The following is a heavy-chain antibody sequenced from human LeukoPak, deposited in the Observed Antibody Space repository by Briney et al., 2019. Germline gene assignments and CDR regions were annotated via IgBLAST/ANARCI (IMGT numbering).Heavy chain of an antibody. V-gene: IGHV4-59*01. D-gene: IGHD5/OR15-5a*01. J-gene: IGHJ4*02. CDR3: ARGTSVHAWHMFY. CDR1: GDSISNYY. Sequence: PSETLSLTCTVSGDSISNYYWTWIRQTPGKGLEWIGYISYTGSTAYNPSLESRVTISLDTSKNQFSLKLTSVTAADTAVYYCARGTSVHAWHMFYRGQGTLVTVSS. CDR2: ISYTGST.